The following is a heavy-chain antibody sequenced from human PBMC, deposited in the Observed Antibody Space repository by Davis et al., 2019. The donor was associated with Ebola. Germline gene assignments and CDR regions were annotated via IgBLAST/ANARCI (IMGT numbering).Heavy chain of an antibody. J-gene: IGHJ6*02. V-gene: IGHV3-30*18. CDR1: GFTFSTYA. CDR2: LSYDGSNK. Sequence: GESLKISCTASGFTFSTYAMHWVRQAPGKGLEWMAVLSYDGSNKNYAAPVKGRFTISRDNSKNTLYLQMNSLRAEDTAVYYCAKVACTGRSCRRMDVWGQGTTVTVSS. CDR3: AKVACTGRSCRRMDV. D-gene: IGHD2-15*01.